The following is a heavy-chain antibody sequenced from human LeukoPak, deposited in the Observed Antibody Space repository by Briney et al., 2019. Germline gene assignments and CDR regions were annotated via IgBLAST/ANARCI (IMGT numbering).Heavy chain of an antibody. CDR2: INHSGSA. CDR1: GGSFSGYY. Sequence: SETLSLTCAVYGGSFSGYYWSWIRQPPGKGLEWMGEINHSGSANYNPSLKSRVTISVDTSKNQFSPKLSSVTAADTAVYYCARGIRITMIVVVISNWFDPWGQGTLVTVSS. CDR3: ARGIRITMIVVVISNWFDP. D-gene: IGHD3-22*01. V-gene: IGHV4-34*01. J-gene: IGHJ5*02.